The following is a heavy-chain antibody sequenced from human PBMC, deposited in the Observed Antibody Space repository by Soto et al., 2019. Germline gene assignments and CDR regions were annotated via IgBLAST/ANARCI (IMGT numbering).Heavy chain of an antibody. CDR2: INHSGST. CDR1: GGSFSDYY. J-gene: IGHJ3*02. D-gene: IGHD3-10*01. CDR3: VRGRAFMSGVAFDS. Sequence: QVQLQQRGAGLLKPSETLSLTCAVLGGSFSDYYWPWIRQPPGKGLEWIGEINHSGSTSYNPSLRSRLTLSVDTSTKEFSRDLSSVTAADTAAYHCVRGRAFMSGVAFDSWGQGTMVTVSS. V-gene: IGHV4-34*02.